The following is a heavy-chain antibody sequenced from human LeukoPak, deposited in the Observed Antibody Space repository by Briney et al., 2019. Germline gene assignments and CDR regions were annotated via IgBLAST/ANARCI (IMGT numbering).Heavy chain of an antibody. CDR2: IYSGGST. CDR3: ASLSVLYSSGWLPWYYGMDV. D-gene: IGHD6-19*01. J-gene: IGHJ6*02. Sequence: GGSLRLSCAASGFTVSSNYMSWVRQAPGKGLEWVSVIYSGGSTYYADSAKGRFTISRHNSKNTLYLQMNSLRAEDTAVYYCASLSVLYSSGWLPWYYGMDVWGQGTTVTVSS. CDR1: GFTVSSNY. V-gene: IGHV3-53*04.